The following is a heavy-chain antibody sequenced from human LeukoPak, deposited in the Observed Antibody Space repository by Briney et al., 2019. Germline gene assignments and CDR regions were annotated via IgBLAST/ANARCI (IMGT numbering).Heavy chain of an antibody. Sequence: GRSLRLSCAASGFTFSNYDMHWVRQAPGKGLEWVAVISYDGSNKYYADSVKGRFTISRDNSKNTVYLQMNSLRAEDTAVYYCAKDREGTTFDNWGQGTLVTVSP. CDR3: AKDREGTTFDN. D-gene: IGHD1-7*01. CDR2: ISYDGSNK. V-gene: IGHV3-30*18. J-gene: IGHJ4*02. CDR1: GFTFSNYD.